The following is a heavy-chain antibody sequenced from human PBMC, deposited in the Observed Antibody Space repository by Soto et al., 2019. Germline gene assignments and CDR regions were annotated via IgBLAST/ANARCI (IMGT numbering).Heavy chain of an antibody. CDR2: ISAYNGNT. Sequence: XSVKISCKCSGSAFTSYGMSWVRQAPGQGLEWMGWISAYNGNTNYAQRLQGRVTMTTDTSTSTAYMELRSLRSDDTAVYYCARNGRRAFRVVIHYYYYGMDVWGQGTTVTVSS. CDR1: GSAFTSYG. V-gene: IGHV1-18*01. CDR3: ARNGRRAFRVVIHYYYYGMDV. D-gene: IGHD3-3*01. J-gene: IGHJ6*02.